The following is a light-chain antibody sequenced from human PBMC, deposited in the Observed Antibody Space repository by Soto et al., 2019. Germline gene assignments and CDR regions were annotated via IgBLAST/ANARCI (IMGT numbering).Light chain of an antibody. V-gene: IGKV1-33*01. CDR3: QQYDNLPPFT. CDR2: DAS. J-gene: IGKJ3*01. Sequence: DIQMTQSPSSLSASVGDRVTITCQASQDISNYLNWYQQKPGKAPKLLIYDASNLETGVPSRFSGSGSWTDFTFTISSLQPEDIATYYCQQYDNLPPFTFGPGTKVDIK. CDR1: QDISNY.